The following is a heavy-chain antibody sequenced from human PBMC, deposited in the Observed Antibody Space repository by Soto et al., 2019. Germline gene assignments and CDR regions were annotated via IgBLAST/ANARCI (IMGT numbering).Heavy chain of an antibody. V-gene: IGHV3-7*01. D-gene: IGHD4-4*01. CDR1: GFTFSSHW. J-gene: IGHJ4*02. CDR3: ARDDYNWARDY. CDR2: IKHDGSET. Sequence: EVRLVESGGGLVQPGGSLRLSCAASGFTFSSHWMSWVRQAPGKGLEWVANIKHDGSETYYVDSVKGRFTISRDSAKNSLYLQMHSLRAEDTAVYYCARDDYNWARDYWGQGTLVTVSS.